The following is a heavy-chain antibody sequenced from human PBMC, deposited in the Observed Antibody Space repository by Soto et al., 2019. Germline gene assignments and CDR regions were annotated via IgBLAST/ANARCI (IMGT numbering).Heavy chain of an antibody. CDR3: ARDLDNSGQFDS. CDR2: ITGSSKNI. J-gene: IGHJ4*02. Sequence: PGGSLRLSCAASGFTFTFSNYNMNWVRQAPGKGLEWVSSITGSSKNIYYADSVKGRFAISRDNAKSSLYLQMNSLRAEDTAVYHCARDLDNSGQFDSWGQGTLVTVSS. V-gene: IGHV3-21*01. D-gene: IGHD1-26*01. CDR1: GFTFTFSNYN.